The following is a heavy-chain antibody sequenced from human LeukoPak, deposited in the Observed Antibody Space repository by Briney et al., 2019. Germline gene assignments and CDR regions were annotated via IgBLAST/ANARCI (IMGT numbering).Heavy chain of an antibody. CDR1: GFTFSSYS. V-gene: IGHV3-21*01. D-gene: IGHD3-22*01. CDR2: ISSSSSYI. CDR3: ARDLRADYYDSSGYFAFGI. Sequence: GGSLRLSCAASGFTFSSYSMNWVRQAPGKGLEWVSSISSSSSYIYYADSVKGRFTISRDNAKNSLYLQMNSLRAEDTAVYYCARDLRADYYDSSGYFAFGIWGQGTMVTVSS. J-gene: IGHJ3*02.